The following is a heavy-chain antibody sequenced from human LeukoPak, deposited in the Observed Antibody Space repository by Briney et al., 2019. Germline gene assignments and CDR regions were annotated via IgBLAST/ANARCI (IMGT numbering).Heavy chain of an antibody. CDR1: GFTFSTYA. Sequence: GGSLRLSCATSGFTFSTYAMNWVRQAPGKGLEWVSVISVSGGSTYYADSVKGRFTISRDNSKNTLYLQMNSLRAEDTAVYYCVRNSGYDLVFDYWGQGTLVTVSS. V-gene: IGHV3-23*01. CDR2: ISVSGGST. CDR3: VRNSGYDLVFDY. J-gene: IGHJ4*02. D-gene: IGHD5-12*01.